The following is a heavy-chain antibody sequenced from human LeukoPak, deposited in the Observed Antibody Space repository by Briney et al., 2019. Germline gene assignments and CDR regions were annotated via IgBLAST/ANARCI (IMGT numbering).Heavy chain of an antibody. D-gene: IGHD6-19*01. V-gene: IGHV4-39*01. CDR3: ARRDRAVAESIGYFDL. J-gene: IGHJ2*01. Sequence: SETLSLTCTVSGGSISSYHWGWIRQPPGKGLEWIGSIYYSGDTYYNPSLKSRVTISVDTSKNQFSLKVISVTAADTAIYYCARRDRAVAESIGYFDLWGRGTLVTVSS. CDR2: IYYSGDT. CDR1: GGSISSYH.